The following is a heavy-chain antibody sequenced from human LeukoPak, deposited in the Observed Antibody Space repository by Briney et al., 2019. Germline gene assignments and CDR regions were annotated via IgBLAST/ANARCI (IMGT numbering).Heavy chain of an antibody. CDR2: FDPEAGET. V-gene: IGHV1-24*01. Sequence: ASVKVSCKVSGYTLTDLSMHWVRQTPGSGPEWMGGFDPEAGETVYAQKFQGRVTMTDDTSTDTAYMELSSLRPEDTAVYYYAADSRRSSGWFLPDRFDIWGQGTKVTVSS. D-gene: IGHD6-19*01. CDR3: AADSRRSSGWFLPDRFDI. CDR1: GYTLTDLS. J-gene: IGHJ3*02.